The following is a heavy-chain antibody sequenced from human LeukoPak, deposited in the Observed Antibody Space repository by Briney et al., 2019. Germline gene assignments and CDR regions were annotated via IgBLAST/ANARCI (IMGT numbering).Heavy chain of an antibody. CDR1: GGSFSGYY. Sequence: SETLSLTCAVYGGSFSGYYWSWIRQPPGKGLEWIGEINHSGSTNYNPSLKSRVTISVDTSKNQFSLKLSSVTAADTAVYYCARVARFLYYGMGVWGQGTTVTVSS. CDR3: ARVARFLYYGMGV. V-gene: IGHV4-34*01. D-gene: IGHD3-3*01. J-gene: IGHJ6*02. CDR2: INHSGST.